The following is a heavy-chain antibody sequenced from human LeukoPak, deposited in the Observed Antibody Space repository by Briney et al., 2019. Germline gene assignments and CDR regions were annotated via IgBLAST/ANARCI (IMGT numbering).Heavy chain of an antibody. CDR2: IYYSGST. D-gene: IGHD3-9*01. V-gene: IGHV4-39*07. CDR3: ARGYYDILTGPEPAFDY. J-gene: IGHJ4*02. CDR1: GGSISSSSYY. Sequence: SETLSLTCTVSGGSISSSSYYWGWIRQPPGEGLEWIGSIYYSGSTYYNPSLKSRVTISVDTSKHQFSLKLSSVTAADTAVYYCARGYYDILTGPEPAFDYWGQGTLVTVSS.